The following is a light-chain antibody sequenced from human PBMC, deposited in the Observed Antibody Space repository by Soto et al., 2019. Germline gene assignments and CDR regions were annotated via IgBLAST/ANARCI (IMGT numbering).Light chain of an antibody. CDR2: GAS. J-gene: IGKJ1*01. CDR1: QSVSSN. CDR3: QQYNNWPPGT. V-gene: IGKV3-15*01. Sequence: EIVMTQSPATLSVSPGERATLSCRASQSVSSNLAWYQQKPGQAPRLLIYGASTRATGIPARFSGSGSGTEFTLTISSLHFEDFAVYYCQQYNNWPPGTFGQGTKVDIK.